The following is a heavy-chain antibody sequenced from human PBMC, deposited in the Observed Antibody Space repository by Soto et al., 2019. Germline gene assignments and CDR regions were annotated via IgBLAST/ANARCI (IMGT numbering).Heavy chain of an antibody. CDR1: GFTFSSYW. CDR3: ARVPSRSSGWYYYYMDV. V-gene: IGHV3-74*01. J-gene: IGHJ6*03. D-gene: IGHD6-19*01. Sequence: GGSLRLSCAASGFTFSSYWMHWVRQAPGKGLVWVSRINSDGSSTSYADSVKGRFTISRDNAKNTLYLQMNSLRAEDTAVYYCARVPSRSSGWYYYYMDVWGKGTTVTVSS. CDR2: INSDGSST.